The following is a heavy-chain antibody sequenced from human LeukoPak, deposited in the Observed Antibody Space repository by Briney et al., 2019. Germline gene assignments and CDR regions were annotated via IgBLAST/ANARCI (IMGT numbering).Heavy chain of an antibody. Sequence: GASVKVSCKASGYTFTSYGISWVRQAPGQGLEWVGWISAYNGNTNYAQKLQGRVTMTTDTSTSTAYMELRSLRSDDTAVYYCARWDDSSGPYYFDYWGQGTLVTVSS. D-gene: IGHD3-22*01. CDR1: GYTFTSYG. V-gene: IGHV1-18*01. CDR2: ISAYNGNT. J-gene: IGHJ4*02. CDR3: ARWDDSSGPYYFDY.